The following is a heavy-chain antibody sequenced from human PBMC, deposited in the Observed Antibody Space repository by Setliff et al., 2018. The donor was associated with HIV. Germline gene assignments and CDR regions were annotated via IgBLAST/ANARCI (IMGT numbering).Heavy chain of an antibody. CDR3: ARVGPIRYYDILTGYYFRSLHFDY. V-gene: IGHV4-61*05. Sequence: PSETLSLTCSVSGGSIDNNKYYWTWIRQPPGKGLEWIGYIYFNGNTNFNPSLEGRLTMSVDSSKNQFSLKLSSVTAADTAVYYCARVGPIRYYDILTGYYFRSLHFDYWGQGTLVTVSS. CDR2: IYFNGNT. D-gene: IGHD3-9*01. J-gene: IGHJ4*02. CDR1: GGSIDNNKYY.